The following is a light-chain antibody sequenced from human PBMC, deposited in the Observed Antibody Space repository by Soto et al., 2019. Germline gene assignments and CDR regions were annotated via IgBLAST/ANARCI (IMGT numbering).Light chain of an antibody. V-gene: IGKV1-5*01. CDR1: QSISNW. CDR2: DAS. J-gene: IGKJ3*01. CDR3: QQYSDFLIS. Sequence: DIQMTQSPSTLPASVGDRVTITCRASQSISNWLAWYQQKPGKAPSLLIYDASSLEGGVPSRFSGSGFGTEFTLTITNLQPADFATYYCQQYSDFLISFGPGTKVDIK.